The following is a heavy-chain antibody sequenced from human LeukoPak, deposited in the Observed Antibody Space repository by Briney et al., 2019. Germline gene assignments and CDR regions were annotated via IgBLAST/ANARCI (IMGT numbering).Heavy chain of an antibody. Sequence: SETLSLTCTVSGGSISSSNWWSWVRQPPGKGLEWIGEIYLSGSTNYNPSLKSRVTISVDKSKNQFSLKLSSVTAADTAVYYCARGYYGSGSYVGYFDYWGQGTLVTVSS. D-gene: IGHD3-10*01. V-gene: IGHV4-4*02. CDR2: IYLSGST. CDR1: GGSISSSNW. J-gene: IGHJ4*03. CDR3: ARGYYGSGSYVGYFDY.